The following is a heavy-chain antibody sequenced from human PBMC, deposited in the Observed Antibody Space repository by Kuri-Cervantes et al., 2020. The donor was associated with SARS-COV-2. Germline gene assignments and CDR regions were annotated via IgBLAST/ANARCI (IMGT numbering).Heavy chain of an antibody. CDR1: GFTFSSYS. CDR2: ISSSSSYI. J-gene: IGHJ4*02. Sequence: LSLTCAASGFTFSSYSMNWVRQAPGKGLEWVSSISSSSSYIYYADSMKGRFTISRDNAKNSLYLQMNSLRAEDTAVYYCARDNSAYYDFWSGYYNYFDYWGQGTLVTVSS. CDR3: ARDNSAYYDFWSGYYNYFDY. V-gene: IGHV3-21*01. D-gene: IGHD3-3*01.